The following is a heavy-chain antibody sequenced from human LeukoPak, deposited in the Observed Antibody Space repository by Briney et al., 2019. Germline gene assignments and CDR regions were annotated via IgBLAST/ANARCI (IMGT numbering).Heavy chain of an antibody. CDR1: GFTFSGYG. CDR3: AKDRLGYFDY. Sequence: GGSLRLSCAASGFTFSGYGMHWVRQAPGKGLEWVAVISYDGSNKYYADSVKGRFTISRDNSKNTLYLQMNSLRAEDTAVYYCAKDRLGYFDYWGQGTLVTVSS. V-gene: IGHV3-30*18. CDR2: ISYDGSNK. D-gene: IGHD3-3*01. J-gene: IGHJ4*02.